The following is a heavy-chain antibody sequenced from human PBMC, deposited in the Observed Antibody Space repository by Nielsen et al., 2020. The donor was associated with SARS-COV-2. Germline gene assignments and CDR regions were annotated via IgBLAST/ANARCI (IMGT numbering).Heavy chain of an antibody. D-gene: IGHD6-19*01. CDR3: TRGPSGWPFDY. CDR1: GFTFGDYA. J-gene: IGHJ4*02. Sequence: GESLKISCTASGFTFGDYAMSWVRQAPGKGLEWVGFIRSKAYGGTTEYAASVKGRFTISRDDSKSIAYLQMNSLKTEDTAVYYCTRGPSGWPFDYWGQGTLVTVSS. CDR2: IRSKAYGGTT. V-gene: IGHV3-49*04.